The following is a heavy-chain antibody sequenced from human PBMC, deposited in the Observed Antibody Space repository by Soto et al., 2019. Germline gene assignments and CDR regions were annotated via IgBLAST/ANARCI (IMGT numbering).Heavy chain of an antibody. Sequence: EVQLLESGGGLVQPGGSLRLSCAASGFTFSSYVMSWVRQAPGKGLEWVSAISGGHTTYYADSGKGRFTISRDNSKNTLYLQMNSLRDEETALYYCAKDYESESYSGKYAIDSWGQGTLVSVST. CDR1: GFTFSSYV. CDR2: ISGGHTT. V-gene: IGHV3-23*01. CDR3: AKDYESESYSGKYAIDS. J-gene: IGHJ5*01. D-gene: IGHD1-26*01.